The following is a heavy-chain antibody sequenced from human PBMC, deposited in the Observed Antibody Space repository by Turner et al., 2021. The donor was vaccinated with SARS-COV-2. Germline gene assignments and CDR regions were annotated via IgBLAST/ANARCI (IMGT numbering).Heavy chain of an antibody. V-gene: IGHV3-23*01. Sequence: EAHLLESGGGLVPPGGSLRLSCAASGFTFSNSAMSWVRQAPGKGLEWVSTISSSGGTTYYAASVKGRFTISRDNSKNTLYLQMNSLRAGDTALYYCANVGSYFFDYWGQGTLVTVSS. J-gene: IGHJ4*02. CDR3: ANVGSYFFDY. D-gene: IGHD3-10*01. CDR2: ISSSGGTT. CDR1: GFTFSNSA.